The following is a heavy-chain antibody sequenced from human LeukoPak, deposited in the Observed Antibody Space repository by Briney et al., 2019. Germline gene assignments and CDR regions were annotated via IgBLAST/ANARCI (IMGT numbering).Heavy chain of an antibody. J-gene: IGHJ4*02. CDR3: AREVVYDSSGYQDY. Sequence: SETLSLTCTVSGGSISSGGYYWSWIRQHPGKGLEWIGYIYCSGSTYYNPSLKSRVTISVDTSKNQFSLKLSSVTAADTAVYYCAREVVYDSSGYQDYWGQGTLVTVSS. CDR1: GGSISSGGYY. D-gene: IGHD3-22*01. V-gene: IGHV4-31*03. CDR2: IYCSGST.